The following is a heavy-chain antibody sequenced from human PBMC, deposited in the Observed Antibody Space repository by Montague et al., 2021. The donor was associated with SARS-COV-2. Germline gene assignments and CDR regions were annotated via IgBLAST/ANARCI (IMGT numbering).Heavy chain of an antibody. CDR3: ARQLPSYCATNKCYPYYFDG. J-gene: IGHJ4*02. Sequence: SETLSLTCTVSGGSISSPDYYWGWLRLSPGKELEWIGSISYTGRTYYNPSLRSRVSFSMDTSKNHFSLSLSSVTVADTAVYFCARQLPSYCATNKCYPYYFDGWGQGALVTVSS. D-gene: IGHD2-8*01. CDR1: GGSISSPDYY. V-gene: IGHV4-39*01. CDR2: ISYTGRT.